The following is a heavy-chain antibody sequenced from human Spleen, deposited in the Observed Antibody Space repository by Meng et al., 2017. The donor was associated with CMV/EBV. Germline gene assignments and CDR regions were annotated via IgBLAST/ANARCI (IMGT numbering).Heavy chain of an antibody. D-gene: IGHD6-19*01. CDR3: ARGSVTGPGAMDV. Sequence: GESLKISCAASGFTFTSYLMSWVRQAPGKGLEWVAKIKQDGTETYYEDSVKGRFTISRDNTKNLLYLQMNSLRVDDTAVYYCARGSVTGPGAMDVWGQGTTVTVSS. CDR2: IKQDGTET. J-gene: IGHJ6*02. V-gene: IGHV3-7*01. CDR1: GFTFTSYL.